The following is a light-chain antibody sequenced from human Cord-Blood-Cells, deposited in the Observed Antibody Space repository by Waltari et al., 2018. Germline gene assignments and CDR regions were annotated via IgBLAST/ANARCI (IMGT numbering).Light chain of an antibody. V-gene: IGLV1-44*01. CDR1: SPNIGSNT. Sequence: QSVLTQPPSASGTPGQRVTISCSGSSPNIGSNTVNWYQQLPGTAPKLLIYSKNQRPSGVPDRFSGSKSGTSASLAISGLQSEDEADYYCAAWDDSLNVVFGGGTKLTVL. CDR2: SKN. J-gene: IGLJ2*01. CDR3: AAWDDSLNVV.